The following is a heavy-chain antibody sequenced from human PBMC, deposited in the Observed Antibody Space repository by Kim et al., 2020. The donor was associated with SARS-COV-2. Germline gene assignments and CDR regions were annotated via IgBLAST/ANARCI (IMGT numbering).Heavy chain of an antibody. CDR3: AKDAVGVVDATRIFGY. V-gene: IGHV3-23*01. D-gene: IGHD2-15*01. Sequence: VKSRYTITRDNSKNTLYLQMNSLRAEDTAVYYCAKDAVGVVDATRIFGYWGQETLVTVSS. J-gene: IGHJ4*02.